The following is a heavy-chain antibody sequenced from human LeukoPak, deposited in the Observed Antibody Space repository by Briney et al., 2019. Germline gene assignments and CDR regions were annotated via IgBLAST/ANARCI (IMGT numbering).Heavy chain of an antibody. Sequence: GASVKVSCKASGYTFTSYDINWVRQATGQGLEWMGWMNPNSGNTGYAQKFQGRVTMTRNTSISTAYMELSSLRSEDTAVYYCARGLSSYGNYYYYGMDVWGQGTTVTVSS. CDR1: GYTFTSYD. CDR3: ARGLSSYGNYYYYGMDV. D-gene: IGHD5-18*01. V-gene: IGHV1-8*01. J-gene: IGHJ6*02. CDR2: MNPNSGNT.